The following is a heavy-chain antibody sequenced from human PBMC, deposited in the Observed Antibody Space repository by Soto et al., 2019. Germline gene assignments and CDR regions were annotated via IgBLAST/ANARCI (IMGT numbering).Heavy chain of an antibody. J-gene: IGHJ6*04. CDR1: GFTVSSKY. V-gene: IGHV3-66*01. Sequence: EVQLVESGGGLVQPGGSLRLSCAASGFTVSSKYMSWVRQAPGKGLEWVSLIQSGGPTYYADSVKGRFTISRDTSENTVHLQMDSLRDEDTAVYYCERDDVLCDGGRCYGVPLDVWGKGNTVTVSS. CDR3: ERDDVLCDGGRCYGVPLDV. CDR2: IQSGGPT. D-gene: IGHD2-15*01.